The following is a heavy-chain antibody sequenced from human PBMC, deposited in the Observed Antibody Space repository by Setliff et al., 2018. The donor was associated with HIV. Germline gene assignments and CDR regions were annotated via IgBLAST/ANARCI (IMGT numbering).Heavy chain of an antibody. D-gene: IGHD6-19*01. CDR3: ARDLSSGWYGVLNY. Sequence: WVRQAPGKGLEWVSSISSSSYYIYYADSVKGRFTISRDNAKNSLFLQMNSLRAEDTAVYYCARDLSSGWYGVLNYWGQGTLVTVSS. V-gene: IGHV3-21*01. J-gene: IGHJ4*02. CDR2: ISSSSYYI.